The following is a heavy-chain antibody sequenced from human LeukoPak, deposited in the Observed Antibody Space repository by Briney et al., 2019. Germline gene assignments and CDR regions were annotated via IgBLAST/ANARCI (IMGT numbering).Heavy chain of an antibody. CDR2: IIPIFGTA. D-gene: IGHD3-10*01. CDR1: GGTFSSYA. V-gene: IGHV1-69*05. J-gene: IGHJ4*02. Sequence: ASVKVSCKASGGTFSSYAISWVRQAPGQGLEWMVGIIPIFGTANYAQKFQGRVTITTDESTSTAYMELSSLRSEDTAVYYCASPGELLPDSYYFDYWGQGTLVTVSS. CDR3: ASPGELLPDSYYFDY.